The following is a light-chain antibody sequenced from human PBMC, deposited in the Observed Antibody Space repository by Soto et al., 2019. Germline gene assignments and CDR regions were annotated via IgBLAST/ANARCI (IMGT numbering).Light chain of an antibody. J-gene: IGKJ4*01. CDR3: QQYTVWPFT. CDR1: QSISSY. V-gene: IGKV1-39*01. CDR2: AAS. Sequence: DIQMTQSPSSLSASVGDRVTITCRASQSISSYLNWYQQKPGKAPKLLIYAASSLQSGVPSRFSGSGSGTEFTLTISSLQSEDFAVYYCQQYTVWPFTFGGGTKVDIK.